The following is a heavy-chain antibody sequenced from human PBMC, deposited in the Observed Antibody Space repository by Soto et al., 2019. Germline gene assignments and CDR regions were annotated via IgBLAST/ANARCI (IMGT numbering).Heavy chain of an antibody. V-gene: IGHV4-31*03. J-gene: IGHJ3*02. CDR1: GGSISSGGYY. D-gene: IGHD3-16*01. Sequence: QVQLQESGPGLVKPSQTLSLTCTVSGGSISSGGYYWSWIRQHPGKGLEWIGYIYYRGSTYFNPSLKSRVTISVDTSKNQFSLKLNSVTAADTAVYYCARAMARGEHAFDIWGQGTMVTVSS. CDR3: ARAMARGEHAFDI. CDR2: IYYRGST.